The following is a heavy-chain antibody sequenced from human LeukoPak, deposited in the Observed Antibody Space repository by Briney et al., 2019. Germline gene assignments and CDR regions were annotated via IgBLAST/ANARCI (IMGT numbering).Heavy chain of an antibody. CDR1: GFTFSSYG. D-gene: IGHD1-26*01. CDR3: AKVEWEPIYFDY. Sequence: PGGSLRLSCAASGFTFSSYGMSWVRQAPGKGLEWVSAISGSGGSTYYADSVKGRFTISRDNSKNTLYLQMNSLRAEDTAVYYCAKVEWEPIYFDYWGQGTLVTVSS. J-gene: IGHJ4*02. CDR2: ISGSGGST. V-gene: IGHV3-23*01.